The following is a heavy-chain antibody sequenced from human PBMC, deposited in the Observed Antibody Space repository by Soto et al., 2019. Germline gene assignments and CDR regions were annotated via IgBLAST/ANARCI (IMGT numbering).Heavy chain of an antibody. D-gene: IGHD5-12*01. V-gene: IGHV3-30-3*01. CDR1: GFTFSSYA. CDR3: ARGEMATSPFDY. J-gene: IGHJ4*02. CDR2: ISYDGSNK. Sequence: GGSLRLSCAASGFTFSSYAMHWVRQAPGKGLEWVAVISYDGSNKYYADSVKGRFTISRDNSKNTLYLQMNSLRAEDTAVYYCARGEMATSPFDYWGQGXLVTVYS.